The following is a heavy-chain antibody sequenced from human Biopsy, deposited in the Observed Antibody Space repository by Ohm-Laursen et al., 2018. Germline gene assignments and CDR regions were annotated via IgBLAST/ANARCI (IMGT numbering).Heavy chain of an antibody. J-gene: IGHJ6*02. V-gene: IGHV4-34*01. CDR1: GESFNGYY. CDR3: ARATNSTGWPYYYLYGMDV. D-gene: IGHD2/OR15-2a*01. CDR2: INHRGYT. Sequence: SETLSLTCAVYGESFNGYYWSWIRQTPGKGLEWIGEINHRGYTDYNASLKGRVSISVDTSKNQFSLRLNSVTAADTAVYYCARATNSTGWPYYYLYGMDVWGQGTTVTVSS.